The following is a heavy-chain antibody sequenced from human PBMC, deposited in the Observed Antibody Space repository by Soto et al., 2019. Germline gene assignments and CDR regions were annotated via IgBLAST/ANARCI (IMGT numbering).Heavy chain of an antibody. D-gene: IGHD3-10*01. J-gene: IGHJ6*02. CDR3: ARGYYGSGSYYIAVPSVYYYGMDV. V-gene: IGHV1-2*04. CDR1: GYTFTGYY. CDR2: INPNSGGT. Sequence: ASVKVSCKASGYTFTGYYMHWVRRAPGQGLEWMGWINPNSGGTNYAQKFQGWVTMTRDTSISTAYMELSRLRSDDTAVYYCARGYYGSGSYYIAVPSVYYYGMDVWGQGTTVTVSS.